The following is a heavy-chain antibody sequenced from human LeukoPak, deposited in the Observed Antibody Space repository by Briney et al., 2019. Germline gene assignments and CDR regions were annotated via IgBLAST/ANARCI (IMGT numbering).Heavy chain of an antibody. Sequence: ASVKVSCKASGYTFTSYYMHWVRQAPGQGLEWMGIINPSGGSTSYAQKFQGRVTITADKSTSTAYMELSSLRSEDTAVYYCASRDSSSSNINVYYFDYWGQGTLVTVSS. CDR2: INPSGGST. J-gene: IGHJ4*02. CDR1: GYTFTSYY. CDR3: ASRDSSSSNINVYYFDY. D-gene: IGHD6-6*01. V-gene: IGHV1-46*01.